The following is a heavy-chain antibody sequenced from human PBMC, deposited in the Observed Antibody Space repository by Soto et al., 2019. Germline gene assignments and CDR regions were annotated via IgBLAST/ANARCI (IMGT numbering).Heavy chain of an antibody. V-gene: IGHV3-23*01. CDR1: GFSFSSYA. Sequence: EVQLLESGGGLVQPGGYLRLYCAASGFSFSSYAMNWFCQAPGEGLVWVSDISGGGGSRNYADSVQDRFTISRDNSNNTLYLQMNILRAEETAVYYCAKLHGPNNAFNIWGQGTMVTVSS. CDR3: AKLHGPNNAFNI. CDR2: ISGGGGSR. J-gene: IGHJ3*02.